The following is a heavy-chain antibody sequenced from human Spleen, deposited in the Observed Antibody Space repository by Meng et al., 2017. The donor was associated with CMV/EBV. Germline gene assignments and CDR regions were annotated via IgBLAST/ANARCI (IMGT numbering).Heavy chain of an antibody. V-gene: IGHV4-34*01. Sequence: SETLSLTCAVYGGSFSGYYWSWIRQPPGKGLEWIGEINHSGSTNYNPSLKSRVTISVDTSKNQFSLKLSSVTAADTAVYYCARGYDFWSGYYKTYYYYGTDVWGPGTTVTVSS. CDR1: GGSFSGYY. J-gene: IGHJ6*02. CDR2: INHSGST. D-gene: IGHD3-3*01. CDR3: ARGYDFWSGYYKTYYYYGTDV.